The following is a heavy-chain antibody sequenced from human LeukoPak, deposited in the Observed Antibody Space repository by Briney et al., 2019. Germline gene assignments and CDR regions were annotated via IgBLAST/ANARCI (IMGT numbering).Heavy chain of an antibody. V-gene: IGHV1-8*03. Sequence: ASVKVSCKASGYTFTSYDINWVRQATGQGLEWMGWMNPNSGNIGYAQKFQGRVTITRNTSISTAYMELSSLRSEDTAVYYCARIGVETTVDYWGQGTLVTVSS. CDR1: GYTFTSYD. CDR2: MNPNSGNI. D-gene: IGHD4-11*01. J-gene: IGHJ4*02. CDR3: ARIGVETTVDY.